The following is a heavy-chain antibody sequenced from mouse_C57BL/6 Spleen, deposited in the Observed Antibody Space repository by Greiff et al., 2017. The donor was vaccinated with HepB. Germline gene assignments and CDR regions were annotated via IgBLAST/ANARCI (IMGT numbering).Heavy chain of an antibody. CDR2: ISSGSSTI. V-gene: IGHV5-17*01. CDR1: GFTFSDYG. CDR3: ARGYYSYAMDY. D-gene: IGHD1-1*01. Sequence: EVKVVESGGGLVKPGGSLKLSCAASGFTFSDYGMHWVRQAPEKGLEWVAYISSGSSTIYYADTVKGRFTISRDNAKNTLFLQMTSLRSEDTAMYYCARGYYSYAMDYWGQGTSVTVSS. J-gene: IGHJ4*01.